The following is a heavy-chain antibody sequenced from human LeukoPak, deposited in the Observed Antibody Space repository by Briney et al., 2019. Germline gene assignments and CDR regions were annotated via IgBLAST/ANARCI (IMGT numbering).Heavy chain of an antibody. D-gene: IGHD4-11*01. CDR3: ARSGGLQKFDY. V-gene: IGHV3-30-3*01. Sequence: SGGSLRLSCAASELTFSNYAVHWVRQAPDKGLQWVAVISYDGNTIHYADSVKGRFTIPRDTSKNTLYLQMNYLRTEDTAVYYCARSGGLQKFDYWGQGTLVTVSS. CDR2: ISYDGNTI. J-gene: IGHJ4*02. CDR1: ELTFSNYA.